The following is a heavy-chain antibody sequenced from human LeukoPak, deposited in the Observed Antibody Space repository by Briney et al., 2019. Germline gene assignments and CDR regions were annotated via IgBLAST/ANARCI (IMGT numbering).Heavy chain of an antibody. CDR3: ARDRITMGTNWFDP. V-gene: IGHV4-59*13. CDR1: GGSISSYY. CDR2: IYYSGST. D-gene: IGHD1-7*01. J-gene: IGHJ5*02. Sequence: SETLSLTCTVSGGSISSYYWSWIRQPPGKGLQWIGYIYYSGSTNYNPSLKSRVTISVDTSKNQFSLKLSSVTAADTAVYYCARDRITMGTNWFDPWGQGTLVTVSS.